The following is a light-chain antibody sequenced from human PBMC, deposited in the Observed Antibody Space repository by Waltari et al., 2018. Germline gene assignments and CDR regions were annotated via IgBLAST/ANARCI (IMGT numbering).Light chain of an antibody. CDR1: QAISSY. J-gene: IGKJ3*01. CDR3: LQHNSYPLT. CDR2: AAT. V-gene: IGKV1-17*01. Sequence: DIQMTQSPSSLSASVGDTVTITCRASQAISSYLNWFQQKPGKPPKLLIYAATTVQSGVPSRFSGSGSGTEFSLTISSLQPEDFAAFYCLQHNSYPLTFGPGTKLDIK.